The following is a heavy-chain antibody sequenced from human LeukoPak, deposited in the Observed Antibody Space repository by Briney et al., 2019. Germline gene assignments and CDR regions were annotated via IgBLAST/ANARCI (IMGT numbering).Heavy chain of an antibody. V-gene: IGHV1-2*02. CDR3: ARPSSSGWSLSPLDY. CDR2: INPNSGGT. CDR1: GYTFTGYY. J-gene: IGHJ4*02. D-gene: IGHD6-19*01. Sequence: ASVKVSCKASGYTFTGYYMHWVRQAPGQGLEWMGWINPNSGGTNYAQKFQGRVTMTRDTSISTAYLQWSSLKASDTAMYYCARPSSSGWSLSPLDYWGQGTLVTVSS.